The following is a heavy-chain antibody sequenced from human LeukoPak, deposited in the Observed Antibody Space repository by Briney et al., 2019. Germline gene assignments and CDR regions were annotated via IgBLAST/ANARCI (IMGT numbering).Heavy chain of an antibody. CDR1: GFTFSIYT. CDR2: ISSSGNTI. CDR3: AELGITMIGGV. Sequence: GGSLRLSCAASGFTFSIYTMNWVRQAPGKGLEWVSYISSSGNTIYYADSVKGRFTISRDNAKNSLYLQMNSLRAEDTAVYYCAELGITMIGGVWGKGTTVTISS. V-gene: IGHV3-48*04. D-gene: IGHD3-10*02. J-gene: IGHJ6*04.